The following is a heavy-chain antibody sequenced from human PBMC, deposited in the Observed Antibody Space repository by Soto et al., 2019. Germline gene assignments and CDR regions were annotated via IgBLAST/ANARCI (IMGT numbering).Heavy chain of an antibody. D-gene: IGHD3-3*01. CDR3: ARAAITIFGGPNWFDP. CDR1: VGAFSRYA. V-gene: IGHV1-69*13. J-gene: IGHJ5*02. Sequence: SVNVSSQATVGAFSRYAINWVRQAPGQGLEWMGGIIPIFGTANYAQKFQGRVTITADESTSTAYMELSSLRSEDTAVYYCARAAITIFGGPNWFDPWGQGNLVTVSS. CDR2: IIPIFGTA.